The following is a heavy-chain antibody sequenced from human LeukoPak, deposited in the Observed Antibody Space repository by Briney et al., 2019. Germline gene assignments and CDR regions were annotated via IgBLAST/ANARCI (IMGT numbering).Heavy chain of an antibody. Sequence: ASVKVSCKASGGTFSNYAISWVRQAPGQGLEWMGWISAYNGDTHYAQKLQGRVTMTTDTSTSTAYMELRSLRSDDTAVYYCARVSPHGGNPSYYYGMDVWGQGTTVTVSS. CDR2: ISAYNGDT. CDR3: ARVSPHGGNPSYYYGMDV. J-gene: IGHJ6*02. V-gene: IGHV1-18*01. D-gene: IGHD4-23*01. CDR1: GGTFSNYA.